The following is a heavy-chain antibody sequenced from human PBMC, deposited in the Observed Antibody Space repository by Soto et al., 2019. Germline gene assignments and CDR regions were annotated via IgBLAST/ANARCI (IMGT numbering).Heavy chain of an antibody. CDR3: AILRRRSDNRNWFNPLDP. V-gene: IGHV4-39*01. J-gene: IGHJ5*02. CDR2: IHYSGNT. D-gene: IGHD3-10*01. Sequence: SETLSLTCTVSGGSISSTSSYWGWIRQPPGEGLEWIVSIHYSGNTYYNSSLKRRLTVSVDTSKNHFSLNLNSVTAADTAVYYCAILRRRSDNRNWFNPLDPWGQGTLVTVS. CDR1: GGSISSTSSY.